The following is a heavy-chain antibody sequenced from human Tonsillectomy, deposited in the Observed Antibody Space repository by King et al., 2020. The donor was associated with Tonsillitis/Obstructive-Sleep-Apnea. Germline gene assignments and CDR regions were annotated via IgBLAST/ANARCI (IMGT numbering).Heavy chain of an antibody. V-gene: IGHV3-74*01. Sequence: VQLVESGGGLVQPGGSLRLSCAASGFTFSSYWMYWVRQAPGKGLVWVSRINSDGSSTSYADSVKGRFTISRDNAKNTLYLQMNSLRAEDTAVYYCERDIETYYDILTGTGDLDYWGQGTLVTVSS. CDR3: ERDIETYYDILTGTGDLDY. CDR1: GFTFSSYW. J-gene: IGHJ4*02. D-gene: IGHD3-9*01. CDR2: INSDGSST.